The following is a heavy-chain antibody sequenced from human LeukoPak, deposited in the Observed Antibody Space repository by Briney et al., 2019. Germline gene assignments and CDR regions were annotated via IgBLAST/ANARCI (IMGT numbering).Heavy chain of an antibody. D-gene: IGHD1-26*01. CDR2: ISGSGGFT. CDR1: GFTFSTYA. Sequence: GGSLRLSCAASGFTFSTYAMTWVRQAPGKGLEWVSVISGSGGFTYYADSVKGRFTISRDNSKNTLYLQMHSLRAEDTAVYYCGARPGEGAVPYDYWGQGTLVTVSS. V-gene: IGHV3-23*01. J-gene: IGHJ4*02. CDR3: GARPGEGAVPYDY.